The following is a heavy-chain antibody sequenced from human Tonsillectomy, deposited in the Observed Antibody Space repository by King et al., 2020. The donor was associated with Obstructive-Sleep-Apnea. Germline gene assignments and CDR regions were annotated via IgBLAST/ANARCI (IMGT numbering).Heavy chain of an antibody. CDR1: GGSFSGNY. V-gene: IGHV4-34*01. D-gene: IGHD6-13*01. J-gene: IGHJ4*02. CDR3: ARGPLAAAWDT. Sequence: HVQLQQWGAGLLKSSETLSLTCAVYGGSFSGNYWSWIRQPPGKGLEWIGEINHSGNTNYNPSLKSRVTISVDTSKNQCSLRLNSVTAADTAVYYCARGPLAAAWDTWGQGTLVTVSS. CDR2: INHSGNT.